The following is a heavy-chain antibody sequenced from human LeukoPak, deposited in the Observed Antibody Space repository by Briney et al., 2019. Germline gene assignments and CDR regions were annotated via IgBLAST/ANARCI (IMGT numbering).Heavy chain of an antibody. J-gene: IGHJ4*02. CDR2: IRYDGNNE. CDR3: AKEDARVSTSNSDFDF. V-gene: IGHV3-30*02. Sequence: GGSLRLSCAASGFTFSSYAMHWVRQSPGKGLEWVAFIRYDGNNEWYSDSVRGRFGLSRDNSKNTAYLHLKSLRPDDTAVYYCAKEDARVSTSNSDFDFWGQGTLVTVSS. CDR1: GFTFSSYA. D-gene: IGHD2-21*01.